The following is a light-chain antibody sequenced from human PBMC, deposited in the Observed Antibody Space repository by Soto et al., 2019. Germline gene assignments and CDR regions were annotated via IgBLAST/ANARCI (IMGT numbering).Light chain of an antibody. V-gene: IGKV1-39*01. J-gene: IGKJ2*01. CDR2: AAS. Sequence: DIQMTQSPSSLSASVGDRVTITCRASQGVSAYLLWYQQRQGRAPKLLIYAASNLLSGVPSRFSGSGSGKNSPPPISSLQPEAFETNSCQKSYRPPHTFGQGTRLE. CDR1: QGVSAY. CDR3: QKSYRPPHT.